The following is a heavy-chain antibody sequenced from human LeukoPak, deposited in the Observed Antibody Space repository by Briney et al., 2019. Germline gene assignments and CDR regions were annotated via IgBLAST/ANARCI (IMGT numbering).Heavy chain of an antibody. CDR2: INWNGGST. D-gene: IGHD2-2*01. CDR3: ARDYCSSTSCYFFDY. Sequence: GGSLRLSCVASGFTFDDYGMSWVRQAPGKGLEWVSGINWNGGSTGYADSVKGRFTISRDNAKNSLYLQMNSLRAEDTALYYCARDYCSSTSCYFFDYWGQGTLVTVSS. V-gene: IGHV3-20*04. J-gene: IGHJ4*02. CDR1: GFTFDDYG.